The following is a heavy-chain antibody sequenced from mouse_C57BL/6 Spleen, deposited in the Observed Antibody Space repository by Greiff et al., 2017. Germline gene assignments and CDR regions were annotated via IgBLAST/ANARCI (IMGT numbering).Heavy chain of an antibody. CDR2: IYPGDGDT. CDR3: ASSLYGTPHYYARDY. J-gene: IGHJ4*01. V-gene: IGHV1-82*01. Sequence: VQLQQSGPELVKPGASVKISCKASGYAFSSSWMNWVKQRPGKGLEWIGRIYPGDGDTNYNGKFKGKATLTADKSSSTAYMQLSSLTSEDSAVYFCASSLYGTPHYYARDYWGQGTSVTVSS. D-gene: IGHD1-1*01. CDR1: GYAFSSSW.